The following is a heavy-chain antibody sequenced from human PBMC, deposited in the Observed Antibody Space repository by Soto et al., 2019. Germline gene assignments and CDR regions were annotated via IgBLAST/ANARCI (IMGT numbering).Heavy chain of an antibody. Sequence: QVQLVESGGGVVQPGRSLRLSCAASAFNFSSYVMHWVRQAPGKGLEWVAVIWYDGGNKYYANSVKGRFTISRDNSKNTLYLQTNSLRAEDTAVYYCARDGQWLPRDGLRSSYYFDYWGQGTLVTVSS. D-gene: IGHD6-19*01. CDR2: IWYDGGNK. CDR3: ARDGQWLPRDGLRSSYYFDY. CDR1: AFNFSSYV. V-gene: IGHV3-33*01. J-gene: IGHJ4*02.